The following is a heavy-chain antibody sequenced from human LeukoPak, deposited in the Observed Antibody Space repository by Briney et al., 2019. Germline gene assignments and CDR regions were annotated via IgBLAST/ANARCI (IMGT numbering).Heavy chain of an antibody. V-gene: IGHV3-30*02. Sequence: GGSLRLSCAASGFTFSSYGMHWVRQAPGKGLEWVAFIRYDGSNKYYADSVKGRFTISRDDSKNTLYLQMNSLRAEDTAVYYCAKDPGYCSSTSCYRERGYFAYWGQGTLVTVSS. J-gene: IGHJ4*02. D-gene: IGHD2-2*02. CDR3: AKDPGYCSSTSCYRERGYFAY. CDR1: GFTFSSYG. CDR2: IRYDGSNK.